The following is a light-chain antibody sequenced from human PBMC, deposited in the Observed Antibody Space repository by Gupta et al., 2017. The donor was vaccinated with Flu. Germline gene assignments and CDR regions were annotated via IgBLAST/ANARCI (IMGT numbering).Light chain of an antibody. Sequence: QSALTQPASVSGSPGQSIAISCTGSTSDVGAYNYVSWYQQNPGKAPKLTIYDVTNRPSGVSTRFSGAKSGNTASLTISGLQAEDEADYYCSSYGAVGLFGGGTKVTVL. V-gene: IGLV2-14*01. CDR1: TSDVGAYNY. CDR2: DVT. CDR3: SSYGAVGL. J-gene: IGLJ3*02.